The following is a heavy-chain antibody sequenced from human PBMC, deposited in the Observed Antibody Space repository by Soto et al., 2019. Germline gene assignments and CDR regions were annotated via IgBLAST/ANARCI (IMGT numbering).Heavy chain of an antibody. CDR2: IYYSGST. J-gene: IGHJ6*02. Sequence: PSETLSFTCTVSGGSISSYYWSWIRQPPGKGLEWIGYIYYSGSTNYNPSLKSRVTISVDTSKNQFSLKLSSVTAADTAVYYCARSCGGDCYSPGYYYYYGMDVWGQGTTVTVSS. D-gene: IGHD2-21*02. CDR1: GGSISSYY. V-gene: IGHV4-59*01. CDR3: ARSCGGDCYSPGYYYYYGMDV.